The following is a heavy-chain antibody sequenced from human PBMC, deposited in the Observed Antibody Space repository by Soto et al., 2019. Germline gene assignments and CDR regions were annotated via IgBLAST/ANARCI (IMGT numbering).Heavy chain of an antibody. D-gene: IGHD3-22*01. CDR2: INNRGQST. J-gene: IGHJ4*02. Sequence: WGSLRLSSASSGLTFVNHAMSWGRQPPGRGLEWVSSINNRGQSTFYLDSVKGRFTISRDNSKNTLYLQMDRLRAEDTAVYYCAKGSYYYDSTGYYNWGQGTLVTVSS. CDR1: GLTFVNHA. CDR3: AKGSYYYDSTGYYN. V-gene: IGHV3-23*05.